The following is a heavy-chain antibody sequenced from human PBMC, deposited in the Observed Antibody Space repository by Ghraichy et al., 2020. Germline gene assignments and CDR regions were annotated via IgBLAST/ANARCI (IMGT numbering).Heavy chain of an antibody. V-gene: IGHV6-1*01. D-gene: IGHD3-22*01. Sequence: TLSLTCAISGDSVSSVPSAWNWIRQSPSRGLEWLGRTYYRSKGYNEYAVSVKSRITINADTSKNQFSLQLNSVTPEDTAVYYCARGHYDGTAMDYWGQGTLVTVSS. CDR2: TYYRSKGYN. CDR3: ARGHYDGTAMDY. J-gene: IGHJ4*02. CDR1: GDSVSSVPSA.